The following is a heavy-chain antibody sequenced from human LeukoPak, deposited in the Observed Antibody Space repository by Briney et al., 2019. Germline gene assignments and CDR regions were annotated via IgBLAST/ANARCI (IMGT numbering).Heavy chain of an antibody. V-gene: IGHV1-18*01. Sequence: ASVKVSCKASGYTFTKYGITWVRRAPGQGLEWMGWISTYNGDTNYAQNLQGRVTMTTDTATTTAYMELRSLRSDDTAVYYSARDPSNSSGRHEILDYWGQGTLVTVSS. CDR3: ARDPSNSSGRHEILDY. J-gene: IGHJ4*02. D-gene: IGHD6-19*01. CDR1: GYTFTKYG. CDR2: ISTYNGDT.